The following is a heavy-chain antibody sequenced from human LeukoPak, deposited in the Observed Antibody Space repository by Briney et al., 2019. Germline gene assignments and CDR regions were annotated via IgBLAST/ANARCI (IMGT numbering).Heavy chain of an antibody. Sequence: ASVKVSCKASVYTFTGYYMHWVRQAPGQGLEWMGWINPNSGGTNYAQKFQGRVTMTRDTSISTAYMELSRLRSDDTAVYYCARTGRLRFTGGFYIWAQGTMVTVSS. J-gene: IGHJ3*02. CDR3: ARTGRLRFTGGFYI. CDR1: VYTFTGYY. V-gene: IGHV1-2*02. D-gene: IGHD4-17*01. CDR2: INPNSGGT.